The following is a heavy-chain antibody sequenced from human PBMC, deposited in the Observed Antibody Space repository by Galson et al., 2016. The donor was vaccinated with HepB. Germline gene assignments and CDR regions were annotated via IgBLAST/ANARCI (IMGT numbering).Heavy chain of an antibody. Sequence: QSGAEVKKPGESLKISCKTSGYNFSTYWIGWVRQMPGKGLQWMGIIHPGDSETKYSPSFQGQVTISADQSISTAYLQWSSLKASDTAMYYCVGHPHSLVGPFQHWGQGTLVTVSS. CDR3: VGHPHSLVGPFQH. D-gene: IGHD6-6*01. CDR2: IHPGDSET. CDR1: GYNFSTYW. J-gene: IGHJ1*01. V-gene: IGHV5-51*01.